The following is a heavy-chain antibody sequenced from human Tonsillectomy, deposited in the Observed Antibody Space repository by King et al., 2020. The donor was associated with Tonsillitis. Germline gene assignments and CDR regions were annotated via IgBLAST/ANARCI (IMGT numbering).Heavy chain of an antibody. CDR2: IKSKTDGGTT. Sequence: VQLVESGGGLVKPGGSLRLSCAASGFTFSNAWMSWVRQAPGKGMEWVGRIKSKTDGGTTDYAAPGKGRLTISRDDSQNTLYLQMNSLKTEDTAVDYCTIAPDYGDYVYYCGQGALVTVSS. V-gene: IGHV3-15*01. CDR1: GFTFSNAW. CDR3: TIAPDYGDYVYY. J-gene: IGHJ4*02. D-gene: IGHD4-17*01.